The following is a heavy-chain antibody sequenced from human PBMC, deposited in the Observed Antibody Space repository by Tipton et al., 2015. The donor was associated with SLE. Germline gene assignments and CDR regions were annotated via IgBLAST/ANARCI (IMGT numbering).Heavy chain of an antibody. V-gene: IGHV3-21*03. CDR3: ARVLEYQLLGWRYFDY. CDR1: GFIFSSYS. J-gene: IGHJ4*02. CDR2: ISSSSSYI. D-gene: IGHD2-2*01. Sequence: SLRLPCAASGFIFSSYSMNWVRQAPGKGLEWVSSISSSSSYIYYADSLKGRFTISRDNAKNSLYLQMNSLRAEDTAVYYCARVLEYQLLGWRYFDYWGQGSLVTVSS.